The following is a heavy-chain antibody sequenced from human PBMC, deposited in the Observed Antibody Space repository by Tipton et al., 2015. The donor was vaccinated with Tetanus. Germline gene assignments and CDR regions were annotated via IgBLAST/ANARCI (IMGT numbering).Heavy chain of an antibody. CDR1: GASVRSYY. CDR2: VIYDGTS. CDR3: ARGVPYSTTMGSDWFDP. J-gene: IGHJ5*02. V-gene: IGHV4-34*01. D-gene: IGHD2-2*01. Sequence: LRLSCTVSGASVRSYYWSWIRQSPDKGLEWLGDVIYDGTSYYNPSLNSRVKISLDTSMNQVSPTLTSVTAADTALYYCARGVPYSTTMGSDWFDPWGQGTLVTVSS.